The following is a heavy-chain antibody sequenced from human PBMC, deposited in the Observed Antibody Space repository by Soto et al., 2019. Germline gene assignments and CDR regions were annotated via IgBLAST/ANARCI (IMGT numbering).Heavy chain of an antibody. CDR2: IYYSGST. D-gene: IGHD4-17*01. CDR3: ARARRTTPIDY. J-gene: IGHJ4*02. CDR1: GGSISSYY. Sequence: SETLSLTCTVSGGSISSYYWSWIRQPPGKGLEWIGYIYYSGSTNYNPSLKSRVTISVDTSKNQFSLKLSSVTAADTAVYYCARARRTTPIDYWGQGTLVTVSS. V-gene: IGHV4-59*12.